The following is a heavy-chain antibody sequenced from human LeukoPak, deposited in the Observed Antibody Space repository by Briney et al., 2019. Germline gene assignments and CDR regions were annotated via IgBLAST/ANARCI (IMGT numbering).Heavy chain of an antibody. Sequence: GRSLRLSCAASGFTFSSSGMHWVRQAPGKGLEWVAVIWHDGSNENYADSVKGRFTISRDNSKNTLFLQMNSLRVEDTAMCYCARDSGASPFDYWGQGTLVTVSS. D-gene: IGHD3-10*01. J-gene: IGHJ4*02. CDR2: IWHDGSNE. V-gene: IGHV3-33*01. CDR1: GFTFSSSG. CDR3: ARDSGASPFDY.